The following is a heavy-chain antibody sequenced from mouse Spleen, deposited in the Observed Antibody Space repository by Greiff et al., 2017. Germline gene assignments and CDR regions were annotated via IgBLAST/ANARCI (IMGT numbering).Heavy chain of an antibody. CDR2: ILPGSGST. Sequence: QVQLQQSGAKLMKPGASVKISCKATGYTFSSYWIEWVKQRPGHGLEWIGEILPGSGSTNYNEKFKGKATFTADTSSNTAYMQLSSLTSEDSAVYYCARRVYYGYNWYFDVWGAGTTVTVSS. D-gene: IGHD2-2*01. CDR1: GYTFSSYW. V-gene: IGHV1-9*01. CDR3: ARRVYYGYNWYFDV. J-gene: IGHJ1*01.